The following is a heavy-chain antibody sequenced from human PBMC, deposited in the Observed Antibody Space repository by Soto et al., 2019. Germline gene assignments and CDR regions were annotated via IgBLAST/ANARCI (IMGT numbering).Heavy chain of an antibody. CDR1: GFKFSNYA. V-gene: IGHV3-23*01. Sequence: GGSLRLSCAASGFKFSNYAMSWVRQAPGKGLEWVSLISATGGGTYYADSVKGRFTISRDNSHNTLYLQVHSLTAEDTAVYYCAKDRRAGGSSAFYFDFWGQGAQVTVSS. D-gene: IGHD3-16*01. J-gene: IGHJ4*02. CDR2: ISATGGGT. CDR3: AKDRRAGGSSAFYFDF.